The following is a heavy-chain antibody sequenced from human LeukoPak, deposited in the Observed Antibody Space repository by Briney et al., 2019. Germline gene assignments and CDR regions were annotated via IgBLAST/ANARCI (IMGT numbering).Heavy chain of an antibody. V-gene: IGHV3-48*03. D-gene: IGHD3-22*01. CDR1: GFTFSSYE. CDR2: ISSSGSTI. CDR3: ARESNYYDSSGPTPYHAFDI. Sequence: GGSLTLSWAASGFTFSSYEMNWVRQPPGKGLEWVSYISSSGSTIYYADSVKGRFTISRDNAKNSLYLQMNSLTAEDTAVYYCARESNYYDSSGPTPYHAFDIWGQGTMVTVSS. J-gene: IGHJ3*02.